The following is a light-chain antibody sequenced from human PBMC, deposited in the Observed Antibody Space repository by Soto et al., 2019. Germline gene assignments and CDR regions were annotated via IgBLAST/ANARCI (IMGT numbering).Light chain of an antibody. CDR3: CSYAGSRHYV. CDR1: SSDVGSYNL. CDR2: EGT. Sequence: QSALTQPASVSGSPGQSITISCTGTSSDVGSYNLVSWYQQHPGKAPKFMIYEGTERPSGVSNRFSGSKSGNTASLTISGLQAEDEADYYCCSYAGSRHYVFGTGTKLTVL. V-gene: IGLV2-23*01. J-gene: IGLJ1*01.